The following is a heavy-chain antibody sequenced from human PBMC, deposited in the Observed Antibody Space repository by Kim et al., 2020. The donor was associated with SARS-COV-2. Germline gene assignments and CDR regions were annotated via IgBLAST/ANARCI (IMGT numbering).Heavy chain of an antibody. Sequence: GGSLRLSCAASGFTFSSYGMHWVRQAPGKGLEWVAVISYDGSNKYYADSVKGRFTISRDNSKNTLYLQMNSLRAEDTAVYYCAKDLSSSWYYFDYWGQGTLVTVSS. CDR2: ISYDGSNK. V-gene: IGHV3-30*18. D-gene: IGHD6-13*01. CDR3: AKDLSSSWYYFDY. CDR1: GFTFSSYG. J-gene: IGHJ4*02.